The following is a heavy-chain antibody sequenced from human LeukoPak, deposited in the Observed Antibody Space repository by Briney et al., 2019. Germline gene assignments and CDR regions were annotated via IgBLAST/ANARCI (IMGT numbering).Heavy chain of an antibody. D-gene: IGHD7-27*01. CDR3: AKAQLGPGAYGMDV. J-gene: IGHJ6*02. CDR1: GFTFSSYG. CDR2: ISYDGSNK. Sequence: GGSLRLSCAASGFTFSSYGMHWVRQAPGKGLEWVAVISYDGSNKYYADSVKGRFTISRDNSKNTLYLQMNSLRAEDTAVYYCAKAQLGPGAYGMDVWGQGTTVTVSS. V-gene: IGHV3-30*18.